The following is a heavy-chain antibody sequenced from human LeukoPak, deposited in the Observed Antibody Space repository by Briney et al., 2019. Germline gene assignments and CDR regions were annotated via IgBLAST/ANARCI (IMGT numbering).Heavy chain of an antibody. D-gene: IGHD2-2*01. CDR1: GYTFTGYY. Sequence: AVKVSCKASGYTFTGYYMHLVRQAPAQGLEWTGWITPNSGDKKYAQKFQGRDTMTRDTSITTAYMELSGLNSDDTAVYYCSRGPVPAAIFRFDPWGQGTLVTVSS. J-gene: IGHJ5*02. CDR2: ITPNSGDK. CDR3: SRGPVPAAIFRFDP. V-gene: IGHV1-2*02.